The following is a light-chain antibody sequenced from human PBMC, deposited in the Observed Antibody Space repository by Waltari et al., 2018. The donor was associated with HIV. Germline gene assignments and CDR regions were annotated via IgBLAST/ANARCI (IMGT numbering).Light chain of an antibody. J-gene: IGKJ4*01. Sequence: EVVLTQSPATLSLSPGDRATLSCRASQSLRGYIAWYQHKPGQAPRLLIYDVSNRATGIPDRFSGGGSGTDFSLTISSLEPEDFAVYYCQQRSNWPPLTFGGGTKVEIK. CDR1: QSLRGY. CDR2: DVS. V-gene: IGKV3-11*01. CDR3: QQRSNWPPLT.